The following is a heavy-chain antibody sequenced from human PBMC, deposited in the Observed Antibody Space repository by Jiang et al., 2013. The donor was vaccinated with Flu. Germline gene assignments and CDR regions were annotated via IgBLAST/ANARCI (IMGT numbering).Heavy chain of an antibody. D-gene: IGHD6-19*01. CDR3: AASLVVAGTCHYFDY. CDR1: GYSFTRYW. CDR2: IYPGDSQT. Sequence: KKPGESLKISCKASGYSFTRYWIGWVRQMPGKGLEWMGIIYPGDSQTRYSPSFQGQVTISADKSIDTAYLQWNSLKASDTALYYCAASLVVAGTCHYFDYWGQGTLVTVPS. J-gene: IGHJ4*02. V-gene: IGHV5-51*01.